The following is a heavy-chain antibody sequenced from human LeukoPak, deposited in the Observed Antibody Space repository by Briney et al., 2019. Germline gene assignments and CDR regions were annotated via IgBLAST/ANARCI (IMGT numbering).Heavy chain of an antibody. CDR2: ISYDGSNK. J-gene: IGHJ4*02. CDR1: GFTFSSYG. Sequence: PGGSLRLSCAASGFTFSSYGMHWVRQAPGKGLEWVAVISYDGSNKYYADSVKGRFTISRDNAKNSLYLQMNSLRVEDTAVYYCARDLRGYCNSVSCWGQGTLVTVSS. D-gene: IGHD2/OR15-2a*01. V-gene: IGHV3-30*03. CDR3: ARDLRGYCNSVSC.